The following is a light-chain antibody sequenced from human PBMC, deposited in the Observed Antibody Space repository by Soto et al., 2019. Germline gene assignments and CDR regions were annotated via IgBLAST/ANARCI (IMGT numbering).Light chain of an antibody. CDR2: AVA. J-gene: IGLJ3*02. CDR1: SSDVGGYNY. V-gene: IGLV2-11*01. CDR3: RSYAGSDSVV. Sequence: QSALTQPRSVSGSPGQSVTFSCTGTSSDVGGYNYVSWYQQHPGKAPKLMIYAVAKRPSGVPDRFSGSKSGNTASLTISGLQAEDEADYYCRSYAGSDSVVFGGGTKLTVL.